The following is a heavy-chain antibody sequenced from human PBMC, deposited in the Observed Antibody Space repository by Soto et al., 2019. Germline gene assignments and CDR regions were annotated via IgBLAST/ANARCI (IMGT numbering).Heavy chain of an antibody. CDR2: MNPNSGNT. CDR1: GYTFTSYD. J-gene: IGHJ6*02. Sequence: QVQLVQSGAEVKKPGASVKVSCKASGYTFTSYDINWVRQATGQGLEWMGWMNPNSGNTGYAQKFQGRVTMTRSTSIGTAGMGLSSLRSEDTAVYYCASRRRAYGASSYGMDVWGQGTTVTVSS. CDR3: ASRRRAYGASSYGMDV. V-gene: IGHV1-8*01. D-gene: IGHD4-17*01.